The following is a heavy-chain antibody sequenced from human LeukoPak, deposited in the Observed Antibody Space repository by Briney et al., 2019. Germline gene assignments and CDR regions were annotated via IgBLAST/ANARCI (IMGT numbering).Heavy chain of an antibody. V-gene: IGHV1-2*02. CDR2: ISPNRGAT. D-gene: IGHD3-10*01. CDR1: GYTFTGYN. Sequence: DTLKVSCKASGYTFTGYNIHWVRQAPGQGLEWMGWISPNRGATNYAQKFQGRVTLTRDTSITTAYMELSGLTSDDTAVYYCARGSASGTYGAFAIWGQGTMVTISS. CDR3: ARGSASGTYGAFAI. J-gene: IGHJ3*02.